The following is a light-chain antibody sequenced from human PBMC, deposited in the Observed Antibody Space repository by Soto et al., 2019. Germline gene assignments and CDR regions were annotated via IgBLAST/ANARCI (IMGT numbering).Light chain of an antibody. V-gene: IGKV3-20*01. J-gene: IGKJ1*01. CDR3: QEYGRSRT. CDR1: QSVSSSSY. CDR2: GAS. Sequence: EIVLTQSPGTLSLSPGESATLSCRASQSVSSSSYLAWYQQKPGQAPRLLIYGASSSATGIADRFSGSGYGTDFTLTIGRVEPEDSAVYYCQEYGRSRTFGQGTKVEIK.